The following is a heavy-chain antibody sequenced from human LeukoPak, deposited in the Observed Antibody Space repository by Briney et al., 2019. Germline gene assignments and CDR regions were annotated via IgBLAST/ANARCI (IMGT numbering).Heavy chain of an antibody. Sequence: PSETLSLTCTVSGGSVSSGSYYWSWIRQPPGKGLEWIGYIYYSGSTNYNPSLKSRVTISVDTSKNQFSLKLSSVTAADTAVYYCAKDRTRQAYWGQGTLVTVSS. CDR1: GGSVSSGSYY. V-gene: IGHV4-61*01. CDR2: IYYSGST. CDR3: AKDRTRQAY. J-gene: IGHJ4*02. D-gene: IGHD3-3*01.